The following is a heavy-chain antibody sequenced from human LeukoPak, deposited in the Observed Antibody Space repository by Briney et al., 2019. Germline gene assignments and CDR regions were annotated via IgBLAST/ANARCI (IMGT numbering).Heavy chain of an antibody. V-gene: IGHV3-53*01. CDR3: ARVNYYDSSGYPRGYFDY. CDR2: IYSGGST. D-gene: IGHD3-22*01. Sequence: GGSLRLSCAASGFTVSSNYMSWVRQAPGKGLEWVSVIYSGGSTYYADSVKGRFTISRDNSKNTLYLQMNSLRAEDTAVYYCARVNYYDSSGYPRGYFDYWGQGTLVTVSS. CDR1: GFTVSSNY. J-gene: IGHJ4*02.